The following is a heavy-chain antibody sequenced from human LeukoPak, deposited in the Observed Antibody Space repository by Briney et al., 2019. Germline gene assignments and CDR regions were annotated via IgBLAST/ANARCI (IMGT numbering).Heavy chain of an antibody. D-gene: IGHD3-10*01. CDR2: IKQDGSEK. CDR3: ARDSLWFGEQPIDY. Sequence: GGSLRLSCAASGFTFSSYWMSWVRQAPGKGLEWVANIKQDGSEKYYVDSVKGRFTISRDNAKNSLYLQMNSLRAEDTAVYYCARDSLWFGEQPIDYWGQGTLVTVSS. V-gene: IGHV3-7*01. J-gene: IGHJ4*02. CDR1: GFTFSSYW.